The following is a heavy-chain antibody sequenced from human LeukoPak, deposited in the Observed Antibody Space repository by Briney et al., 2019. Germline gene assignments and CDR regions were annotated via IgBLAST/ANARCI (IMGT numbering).Heavy chain of an antibody. CDR1: GYIFTSYY. Sequence: ASVKVSCKASGYIFTSYYMHWVRQAPGQGLEWMGIINPGGGSTSYAQKFQDRVTMTRDTSTSTVYMELSSLRSDDTAVYYCGKDLRWDHPGFDPWGQGTLVIVSS. D-gene: IGHD4-23*01. CDR3: GKDLRWDHPGFDP. V-gene: IGHV1-46*01. CDR2: INPGGGST. J-gene: IGHJ5*02.